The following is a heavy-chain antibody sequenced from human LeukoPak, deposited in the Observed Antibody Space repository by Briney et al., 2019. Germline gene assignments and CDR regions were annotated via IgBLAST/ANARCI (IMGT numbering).Heavy chain of an antibody. CDR3: ATGLLQSAPGWDY. CDR2: LNPNSGNT. CDR1: GYTFTSYD. D-gene: IGHD2-15*01. V-gene: IGHV1-8*01. J-gene: IGHJ4*02. Sequence: ASVKVSCKASGYTFTSYDINWVRQATGQGLEWMGWLNPNSGNTGYAQKFQGRVTMTEDTSTDTAYMELSSLRSEDTAVYYCATGLLQSAPGWDYWGQGTLVTVSS.